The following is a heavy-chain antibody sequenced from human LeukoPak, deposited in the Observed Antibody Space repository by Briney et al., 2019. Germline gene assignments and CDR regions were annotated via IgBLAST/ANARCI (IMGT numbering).Heavy chain of an antibody. Sequence: PGRSLRLSCAASGFTFSSYAMHWVRQAPGKGLEWVAVISYDGSNKYYADSVKGRFTISRDNSKNTLYLQMNSLRAEDTAVYYCARYSSSWDSYYYYGMDVWGQGTTVTVSS. V-gene: IGHV3-30-3*01. CDR3: ARYSSSWDSYYYYGMDV. D-gene: IGHD6-13*01. CDR2: ISYDGSNK. CDR1: GFTFSSYA. J-gene: IGHJ6*02.